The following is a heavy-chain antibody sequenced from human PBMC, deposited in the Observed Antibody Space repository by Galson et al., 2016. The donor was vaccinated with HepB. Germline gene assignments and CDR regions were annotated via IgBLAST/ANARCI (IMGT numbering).Heavy chain of an antibody. Sequence: SLRLSCAVSGFTVSNNYMSWVRQPPGKGLEWVSLIYSVGSTHYADSVKGRFTIPRDSSKNTLYLQMNSLRAEDTAVYYFARDEIIGTTGDYWGQGTLVTVSS. D-gene: IGHD1-7*01. CDR1: GFTVSNNY. V-gene: IGHV3-53*01. J-gene: IGHJ4*02. CDR2: IYSVGST. CDR3: ARDEIIGTTGDY.